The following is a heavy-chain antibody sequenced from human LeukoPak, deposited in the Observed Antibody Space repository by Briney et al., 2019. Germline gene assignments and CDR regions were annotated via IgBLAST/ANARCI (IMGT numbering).Heavy chain of an antibody. J-gene: IGHJ4*02. CDR1: GFTFSNAW. CDR2: IKSKTDGGTT. Sequence: PGGSLRLSCAASGFTFSNAWMSWVRQAPGKGQEWVGRIKSKTDGGTTDYAAPVKGRFTISRDDSKNTLYLQMNSLKTEDTAVYYCTTAGILRYFDWSLIFDYWGQGTLVTVSS. V-gene: IGHV3-15*01. D-gene: IGHD3-9*01. CDR3: TTAGILRYFDWSLIFDY.